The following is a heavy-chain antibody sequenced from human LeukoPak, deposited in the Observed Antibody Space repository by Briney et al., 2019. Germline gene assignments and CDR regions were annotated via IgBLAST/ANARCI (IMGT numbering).Heavy chain of an antibody. Sequence: GASVKVSCEASGYTFTGYYMHWVRQAPGQGLEWMGWISPNSGGTNYAQKFQGRVTMTRDTSISTAYMELSRLRSDDTAVYYCARTYYDIVTGYYEGGDALDIWGQGTMVTVSS. CDR3: ARTYYDIVTGYYEGGDALDI. D-gene: IGHD3-9*01. CDR1: GYTFTGYY. V-gene: IGHV1-2*02. J-gene: IGHJ3*02. CDR2: ISPNSGGT.